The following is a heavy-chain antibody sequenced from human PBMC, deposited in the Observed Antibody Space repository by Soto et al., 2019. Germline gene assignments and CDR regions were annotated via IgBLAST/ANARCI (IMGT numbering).Heavy chain of an antibody. CDR2: IYNSGNT. CDR3: ARWGERYGVMDYYGMDV. Sequence: QVQLQESGPGLVKPSETLSLSCTVSGGSIRSYYWSWIRQPPGKGLGWIAYIYNSGNTNYNPLLKSRVTISVDKSKIQFSLKLTSVDAADTAVYYCARWGERYGVMDYYGMDVWGQGTTVTVSS. CDR1: GGSIRSYY. J-gene: IGHJ6*02. V-gene: IGHV4-59*01. D-gene: IGHD3-10*01.